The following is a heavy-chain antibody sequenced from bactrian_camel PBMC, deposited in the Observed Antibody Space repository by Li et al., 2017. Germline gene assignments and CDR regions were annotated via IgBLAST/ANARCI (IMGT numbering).Heavy chain of an antibody. Sequence: HVQLVESGGGSVQPGGSLRLSCAASGFTFPTSRMTWVRQVPGKGLEWISTIYGDGHTTYYADSVRGRFTISKDNTKNTLYLQMNSLKPEDTAMYYCALDRSNGVWHRPYWGQGTQVTVS. CDR2: IYGDGHTT. D-gene: IGHD7*01. J-gene: IGHJ4*01. V-gene: IGHV3S6*01. CDR1: GFTFPTSR. CDR3: ALDRSNGVWHRPY.